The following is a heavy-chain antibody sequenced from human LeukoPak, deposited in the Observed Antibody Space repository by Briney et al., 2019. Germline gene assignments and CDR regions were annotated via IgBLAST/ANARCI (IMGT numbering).Heavy chain of an antibody. Sequence: KPSETLSLTCAVYGGSFSGYYWSWIRQPPGKGLEWIGEINHSGSTNYNPSLKSRVTISVDTSKNQFSLKLSSATAADTAVYYCAIAGEGDGGIDYWGQGTLVTVSS. CDR2: INHSGST. D-gene: IGHD3-10*01. V-gene: IGHV4-34*01. CDR3: AIAGEGDGGIDY. J-gene: IGHJ4*02. CDR1: GGSFSGYY.